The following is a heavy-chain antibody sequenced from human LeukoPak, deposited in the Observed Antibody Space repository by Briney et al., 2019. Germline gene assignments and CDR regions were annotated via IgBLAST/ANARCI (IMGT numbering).Heavy chain of an antibody. J-gene: IGHJ5*02. CDR3: ARTSIFGVVRSDP. CDR1: GGSISNYY. Sequence: SETLSLTCTVSGGSISNYYWSWIRQPPGKGLEWLGYIFYSGSTNYNPSLKSRVTISVDTSRNQFSLKLTSVTAADTAVYYCARTSIFGVVRSDPWGQGTLVTVSS. V-gene: IGHV4-59*08. CDR2: IFYSGST. D-gene: IGHD3-3*02.